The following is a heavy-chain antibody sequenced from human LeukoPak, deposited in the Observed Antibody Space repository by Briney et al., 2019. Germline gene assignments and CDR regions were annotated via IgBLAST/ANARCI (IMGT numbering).Heavy chain of an antibody. CDR2: IWFDGSNK. J-gene: IGHJ3*02. CDR1: GFIFSSYG. V-gene: IGHV3-33*01. Sequence: PGVSLSLPCGACGFIFSSYGMHWVRGAPGKGLVWVANIWFDGSNKYYADSVKGRFAISRDNSKNTLYLQMNSRRADDTAVYHCAREGYDAFDIWGQGTMVTVSS. D-gene: IGHD6-13*01. CDR3: AREGYDAFDI.